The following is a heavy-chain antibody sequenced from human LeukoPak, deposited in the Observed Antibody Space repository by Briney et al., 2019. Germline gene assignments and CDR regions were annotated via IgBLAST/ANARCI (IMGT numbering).Heavy chain of an antibody. J-gene: IGHJ4*02. D-gene: IGHD3-9*01. CDR1: GFPFNNYA. CDR2: IRGGGGDK. CDR3: AKQQYDILTGYYPFDY. Sequence: GVSVTPSCAASGFPFNNYAISWVPQAPGEGLEWVSAIRGGGGDKQYAGSVMGRFTISRSHSKNMVYLEKNSLKGQDTAVYYCAKQQYDILTGYYPFDYWGEGTLVSVSS. V-gene: IGHV3-23*01.